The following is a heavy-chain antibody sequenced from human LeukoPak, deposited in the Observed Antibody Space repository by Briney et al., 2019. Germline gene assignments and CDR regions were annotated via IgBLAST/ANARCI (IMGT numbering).Heavy chain of an antibody. V-gene: IGHV3-74*01. J-gene: IGHJ6*04. CDR1: GFTFSSYW. Sequence: GGSLRLSCAASGFTFSSYWMHWVRQAPGKGLVWVSRINSDGSSTSYADSVKGRFTISRDNAKNTLYLQMNSLRAEATAVYYCARDQNYYGSGSYAPYYYYGMDVWGKGTTVTVSS. CDR3: ARDQNYYGSGSYAPYYYYGMDV. CDR2: INSDGSST. D-gene: IGHD3-10*01.